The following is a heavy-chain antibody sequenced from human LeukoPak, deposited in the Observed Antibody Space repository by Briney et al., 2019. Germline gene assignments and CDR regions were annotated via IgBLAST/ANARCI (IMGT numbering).Heavy chain of an antibody. V-gene: IGHV3-23*01. J-gene: IGHJ4*02. D-gene: IGHD6-13*01. CDR1: GFTFSSYA. CDR3: AKGPRQQLVTRFDN. CDR2: ISGSGGGT. Sequence: GGSLRLSCAASGFTFSSYAMSWVRQAPEKGLEWVSTISGSGGGTYYADSVKGRFTISRDDSKNTLYLQMNSLRADDTAVYYCAKGPRQQLVTRFDNWGQGTLVTVSS.